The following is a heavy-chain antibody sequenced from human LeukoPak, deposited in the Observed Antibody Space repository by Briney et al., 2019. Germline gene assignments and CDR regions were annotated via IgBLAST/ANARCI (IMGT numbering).Heavy chain of an antibody. J-gene: IGHJ4*02. V-gene: IGHV3-7*01. CDR3: ARDNGDY. CDR1: GFTFSNYW. Sequence: GGSLGLSCAASGFTFSNYWMNWIRQAPGKGLEWVANIKEDGSEEYYVDSVKGRLTISRDNAKNSLYLQMNSLRAEDTAVYYCARDNGDYWGQGTLVTVSS. CDR2: IKEDGSEE.